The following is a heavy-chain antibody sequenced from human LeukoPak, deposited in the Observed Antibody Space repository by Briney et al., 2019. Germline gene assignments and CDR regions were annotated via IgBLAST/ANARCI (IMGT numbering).Heavy chain of an antibody. CDR2: INPNSGGT. CDR1: GYTFTGYY. D-gene: IGHD6-13*01. V-gene: IGHV1-2*02. J-gene: IGHJ5*02. Sequence: ASVKVSCKASGYTFTGYYMHWVRQAPGQGLEWMGWINPNSGGTNYAQKFQGRVTMTGDTSISTAYMELSRLRSDDTAVYYCARGLVRIAAAGKGMGVNWFDPWGQGTLVTVSS. CDR3: ARGLVRIAAAGKGMGVNWFDP.